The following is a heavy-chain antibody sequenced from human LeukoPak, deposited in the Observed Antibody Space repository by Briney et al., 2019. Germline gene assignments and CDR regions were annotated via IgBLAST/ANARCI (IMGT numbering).Heavy chain of an antibody. CDR3: ARNSFLLRSISYYYYMDV. CDR2: IYTDGAT. D-gene: IGHD2-2*01. CDR1: GFTVTSNF. J-gene: IGHJ6*03. Sequence: GGSLRLSCAASGFTVTSNFMTWVRQAPGKGLEWVSIIYTDGATYYVDSVKGRFTISRDSSKNTLYLQMSSLRAEDTAVYYCARNSFLLRSISYYYYMDVWGKGTTVTVS. V-gene: IGHV3-66*02.